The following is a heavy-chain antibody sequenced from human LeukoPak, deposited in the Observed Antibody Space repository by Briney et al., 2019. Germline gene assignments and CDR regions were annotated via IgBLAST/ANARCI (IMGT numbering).Heavy chain of an antibody. CDR2: MNPNSGNT. V-gene: IGHV1-8*01. CDR3: ARRPRYSSDWYQNYYGMDV. J-gene: IGHJ6*02. D-gene: IGHD6-19*01. Sequence: ASVKVSCKASGYTFTSYDINWVRQATGQGLEWMGWMNPNSGNTGYAQKFQGRVTMTRNTSITTAYMELSSLKSEDAAVYYCARRPRYSSDWYQNYYGMDVWGQGTTVTVSS. CDR1: GYTFTSYD.